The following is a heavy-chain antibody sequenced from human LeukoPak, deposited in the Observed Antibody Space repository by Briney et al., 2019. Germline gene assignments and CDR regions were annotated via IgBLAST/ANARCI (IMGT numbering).Heavy chain of an antibody. D-gene: IGHD2-15*01. Sequence: GASVKVSCKASGYTFTSYYIHWVRQAPGQGLEWMGIINPSGGSTVYAQNFQGRVTITMDMSTSTVYMDLSSLKSEDTAVYYCARARAGYCSGGSCPDDAFDIWGQGTMVTVSS. J-gene: IGHJ3*02. CDR1: GYTFTSYY. V-gene: IGHV1-46*01. CDR3: ARARAGYCSGGSCPDDAFDI. CDR2: INPSGGST.